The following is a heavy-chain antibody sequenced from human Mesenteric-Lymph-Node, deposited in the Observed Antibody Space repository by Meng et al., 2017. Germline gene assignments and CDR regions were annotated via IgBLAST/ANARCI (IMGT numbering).Heavy chain of an antibody. D-gene: IGHD6-13*01. J-gene: IGHJ4*02. Sequence: VGSGGGPVNPGGFPRLSCATSAFTFNSFIIKWVRQGPGRGLERVGRIKSKTDGGTTDYAAPVKGRFTISRDDSKNTLYLQMNSLKTEDTAVYYCTTAFHSSSWYENYWGQGTLVTVSS. CDR2: IKSKTDGGTT. CDR1: AFTFNSFI. CDR3: TTAFHSSSWYENY. V-gene: IGHV3-15*01.